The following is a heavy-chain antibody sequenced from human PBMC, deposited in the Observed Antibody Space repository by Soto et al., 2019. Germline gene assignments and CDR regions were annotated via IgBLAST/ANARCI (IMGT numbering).Heavy chain of an antibody. CDR3: ATDRGADSSSSYYYYMDD. V-gene: IGHV3-9*01. J-gene: IGHJ6*03. D-gene: IGHD6-13*01. CDR2: ISWNSDDI. CDR1: GFTFDDYA. Sequence: EVQLVESGGGLVQPGRSLRLSCAASGFTFDDYAIHWVRQAPGKGLEWVSSISWNSDDIDYADSVKGRFTISRDNATNALYLQMNSLRAEDTALYYCATDRGADSSSSYYYYMDDWGKGTTVTVSS.